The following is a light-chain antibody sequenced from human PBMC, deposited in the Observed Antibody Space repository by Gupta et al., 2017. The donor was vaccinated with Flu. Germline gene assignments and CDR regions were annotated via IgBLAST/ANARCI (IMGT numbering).Light chain of an antibody. CDR2: DAS. V-gene: IGKV1-33*01. Sequence: EIEMTQSPSSLSASVGDRVTITCQASQDISNYLHWYQQKPGQAPKLLIYDASNWETGVPARFSGSGSGTEFTLTISSLQSEDFAIYYCQQDDNPPLTFGGGTKVEIK. CDR3: QQDDNPPLT. CDR1: QDISNY. J-gene: IGKJ4*01.